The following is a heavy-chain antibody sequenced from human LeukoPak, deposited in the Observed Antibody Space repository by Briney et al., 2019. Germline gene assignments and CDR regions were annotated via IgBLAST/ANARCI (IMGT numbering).Heavy chain of an antibody. CDR1: GFTFSTYT. D-gene: IGHD4-17*01. J-gene: IGHJ3*02. CDR3: ARGPYGDYVDAFDI. V-gene: IGHV3-48*01. Sequence: GGSLGLSCAASGFTFSTYTMNWVRQAPGKGLEWVSYISDSSSIIYYADSVKGRFTISRDNAKNSLYLQMNSLRAEDTAIYYCARGPYGDYVDAFDIWGQGTMVTVSS. CDR2: ISDSSSII.